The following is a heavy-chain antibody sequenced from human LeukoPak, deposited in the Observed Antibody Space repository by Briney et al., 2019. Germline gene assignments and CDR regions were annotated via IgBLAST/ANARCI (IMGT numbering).Heavy chain of an antibody. CDR3: ARDPSSGYQLLPFDY. J-gene: IGHJ4*02. CDR2: ISYDGSNK. CDR1: GFTFSSYA. Sequence: GGSLRLSCAASGFTFSSYAMHWVRQAPGKGLEWVAVISYDGSNKYYADSVKGRFTISRDNSKNTLYLQMSSLRAEDTAVYYCARDPSSGYQLLPFDYWGQETLVTVSS. D-gene: IGHD2-2*01. V-gene: IGHV3-30*04.